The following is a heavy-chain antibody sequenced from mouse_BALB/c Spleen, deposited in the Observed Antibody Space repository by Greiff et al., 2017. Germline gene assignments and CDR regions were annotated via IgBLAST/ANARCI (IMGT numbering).Heavy chain of an antibody. Sequence: QVQLKQSGAELAKPGASVKMSCKASGYTFTSYWMHWVKQRPGQGLEWIGYINPSTGYTEYNQKFKDKATLTADKSSSTAYMQLSSLTSEDSAVYYCARKLGPLFDYWGQGTTLTVSS. V-gene: IGHV1-7*01. CDR1: GYTFTSYW. CDR3: ARKLGPLFDY. J-gene: IGHJ2*01. CDR2: INPSTGYT. D-gene: IGHD3-1*01.